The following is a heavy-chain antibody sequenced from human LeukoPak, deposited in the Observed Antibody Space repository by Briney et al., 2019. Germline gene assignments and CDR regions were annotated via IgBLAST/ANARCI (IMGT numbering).Heavy chain of an antibody. CDR3: ARGLGTMVRGVMRGYYFDY. Sequence: GGSLRLSCAASGFTVSSNYMSWVRQAPGKGLEWVSVIYSGGSTYYADSVKGRFTLSRDNSKNTLYLQMNSLRAEDTAVYYCARGLGTMVRGVMRGYYFDYWGQGTLVTVSS. J-gene: IGHJ4*02. D-gene: IGHD3-10*01. V-gene: IGHV3-53*01. CDR1: GFTVSSNY. CDR2: IYSGGST.